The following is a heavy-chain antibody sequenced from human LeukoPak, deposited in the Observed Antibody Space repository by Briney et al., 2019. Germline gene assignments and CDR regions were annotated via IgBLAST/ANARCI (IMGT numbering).Heavy chain of an antibody. Sequence: ASVKVSCKASGYTFTGYYMHWVRQAPGQGLEWMGWINPNSGDTNYAQKFQGRVTMTRDTSISTAYMELSSLRSEDTAVYYCARAKVELLWFGELNNWFDPWGQGTLVTVSS. CDR1: GYTFTGYY. D-gene: IGHD3-10*01. CDR2: INPNSGDT. CDR3: ARAKVELLWFGELNNWFDP. V-gene: IGHV1-2*02. J-gene: IGHJ5*02.